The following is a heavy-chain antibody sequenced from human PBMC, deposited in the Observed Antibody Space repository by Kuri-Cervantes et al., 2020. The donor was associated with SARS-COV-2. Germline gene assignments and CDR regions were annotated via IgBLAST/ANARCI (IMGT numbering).Heavy chain of an antibody. Sequence: LSLTCAASGFSFRIYGMHWVRQAPGKGLEWVAYISYDGSRQNYADSVKGRFTVSRDNSKNTLYLQMNSLRAEDTAVYYCARDRPEVVPLYYFNSWGQGTLVTVSS. CDR3: ARDRPEVVPLYYFNS. V-gene: IGHV3-30*03. CDR1: GFSFRIYG. CDR2: ISYDGSRQ. J-gene: IGHJ4*02. D-gene: IGHD3-22*01.